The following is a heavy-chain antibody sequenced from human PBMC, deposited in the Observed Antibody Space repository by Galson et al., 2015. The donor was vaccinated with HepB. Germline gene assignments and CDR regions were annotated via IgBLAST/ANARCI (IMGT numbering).Heavy chain of an antibody. CDR1: GFIFSKYN. Sequence: SLRLSCATSGFIFSKYNMYWVRQAPGKGLEWVANIKYDGSEKNYVDSVKGRFAISRDNAKNSVSLQMNSLRAEDTAVYYCAWRNNMNVWGKGTTVIVSS. CDR3: AWRNNMNV. V-gene: IGHV3-7*03. CDR2: IKYDGSEK. J-gene: IGHJ6*04.